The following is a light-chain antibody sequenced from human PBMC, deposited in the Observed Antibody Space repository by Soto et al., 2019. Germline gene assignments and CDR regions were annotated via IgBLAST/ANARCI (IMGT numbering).Light chain of an antibody. CDR1: SSNVGGYNY. J-gene: IGLJ1*01. CDR2: DVT. CDR3: CSYAGTYIHYV. V-gene: IGLV2-11*01. Sequence: QSALTQPRSVSGSPGQSVTISCTGTSSNVGGYNYVSWYQQHPGKAPKLMISDVTNRPSGVPDRFSGSKSGNTASLTISGLQTEDEADYYCCSYAGTYIHYVFGSGTKLTVL.